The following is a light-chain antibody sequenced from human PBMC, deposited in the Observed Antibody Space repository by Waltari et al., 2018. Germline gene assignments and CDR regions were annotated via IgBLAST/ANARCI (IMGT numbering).Light chain of an antibody. Sequence: QSALTQPASVSGSPGQSITISCTGTSSHVGGYNYVPWYQQHPGKAPKLIIYDVSDRPSGVSNRFSGSKSGNTASLTISGLQAEDETDYYCSSYTSSSTRVVFGGGTKLTVL. J-gene: IGLJ2*01. CDR1: SSHVGGYNY. CDR3: SSYTSSSTRVV. V-gene: IGLV2-14*03. CDR2: DVS.